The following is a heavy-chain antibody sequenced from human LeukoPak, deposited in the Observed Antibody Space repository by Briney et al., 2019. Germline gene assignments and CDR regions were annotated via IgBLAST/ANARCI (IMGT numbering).Heavy chain of an antibody. CDR3: ARNGGSGSYYNKVDWYFDL. J-gene: IGHJ2*01. CDR1: GGSISTYY. Sequence: SETLSLTCTVSGGSISTYYWSWIRQPPGKGLEWIGYIYYSGSSNYNPSLKSRVTISADTSKNQFSLKLSSVTAADTAVYYCARNGGSGSYYNKVDWYFDLWGRGTLVTVSS. V-gene: IGHV4-59*01. CDR2: IYYSGSS. D-gene: IGHD3-10*01.